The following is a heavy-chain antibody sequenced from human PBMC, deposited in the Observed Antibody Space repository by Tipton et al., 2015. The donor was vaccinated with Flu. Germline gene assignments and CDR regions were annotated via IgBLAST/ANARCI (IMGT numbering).Heavy chain of an antibody. V-gene: IGHV4-59*11. CDR3: ARAGSYYCLVY. CDR1: GGSMSSQY. J-gene: IGHJ4*02. D-gene: IGHD1-26*01. CDR2: IYNSGST. Sequence: TLSLTCYVSGGSMSSQYWSWIRQPPGKGLEWIGYIYNSGSTDFNPSLKSRVTISLDTAKNQFSLKLSSVTAADTAVYYCARAGSYYCLVYWGQGTLVTVSS.